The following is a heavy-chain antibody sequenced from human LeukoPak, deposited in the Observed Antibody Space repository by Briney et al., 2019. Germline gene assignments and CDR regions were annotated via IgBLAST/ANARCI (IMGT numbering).Heavy chain of an antibody. V-gene: IGHV4-39*07. D-gene: IGHD5-18*01. CDR2: IYYAGST. J-gene: IGHJ2*01. CDR3: ASQSGGYSYGEVRNSYWYFDL. Sequence: SETLSLTCTVSGGSISSYYWNWIRQPPGKGLEWIGNIYYAGSTYYNPSVKSRVTISVDTSKNHFSLKLSSVTAADTAVYYCASQSGGYSYGEVRNSYWYFDLWGRGTLVTVSS. CDR1: GGSISSYY.